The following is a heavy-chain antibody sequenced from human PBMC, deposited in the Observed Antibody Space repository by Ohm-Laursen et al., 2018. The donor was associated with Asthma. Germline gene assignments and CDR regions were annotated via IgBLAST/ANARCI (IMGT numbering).Heavy chain of an antibody. CDR1: GFTFRSYA. CDR2: ISSAETYK. CDR3: ARRDFSGGDTNAAFDI. V-gene: IGHV3-30*04. D-gene: IGHD2-21*02. J-gene: IGHJ3*02. Sequence: SLRLSCSASGFTFRSYAMHWVRQAPGKGLEWVAIISSAETYKNYANSVKGRFTISKDNSKNTLFLQMNSLRPDDTAVYYCARRDFSGGDTNAAFDIWGQGTMVAVSS.